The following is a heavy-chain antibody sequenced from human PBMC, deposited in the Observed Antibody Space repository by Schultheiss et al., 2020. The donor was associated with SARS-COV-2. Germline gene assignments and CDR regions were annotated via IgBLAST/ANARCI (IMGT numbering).Heavy chain of an antibody. CDR2: TGYDESEK. D-gene: IGHD4-17*01. CDR1: GFPFGGFS. V-gene: IGHV3-7*03. J-gene: IGHJ4*02. Sequence: GGSLRLSCAASGFPFGGFSMAWVRQAPGKGLEWVASTGYDESEKHYEDSVMGRFTISRDDAKHSLYLEMTSLTAEDTAIYYCARLRTYSYYFDYWGQGTLVTVSS. CDR3: ARLRTYSYYFDY.